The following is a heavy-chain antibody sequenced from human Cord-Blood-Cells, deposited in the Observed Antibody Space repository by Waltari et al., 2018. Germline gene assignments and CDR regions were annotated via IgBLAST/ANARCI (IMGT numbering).Heavy chain of an antibody. Sequence: EVQLVESGGGLVQPGGSLRLSCAALGFPFSSYEMNWVRQGPGKGLEWVSYISSSGSTIYYADSVKCRFTISRDNAKNSLYLQMNSLRAEDTAVYYCARGRPIFDYWGQGTLVTVSS. J-gene: IGHJ4*02. CDR1: GFPFSSYE. V-gene: IGHV3-48*03. CDR3: ARGRPIFDY. D-gene: IGHD3-9*01. CDR2: ISSSGSTI.